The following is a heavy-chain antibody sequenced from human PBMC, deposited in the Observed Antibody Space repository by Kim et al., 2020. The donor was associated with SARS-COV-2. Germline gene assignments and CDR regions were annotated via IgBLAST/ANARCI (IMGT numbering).Heavy chain of an antibody. CDR2: INPGSDFK. Sequence: GGSLRLSCAASEVSFNIYTFNWVRQTPGKGLEWVSCINPGSDFKRYADSVKGRFTISRDNAKNSLYLQMNSLRAEDTAVYYCARDKYKGAFDVWGQGAMVTVSS. CDR3: ARDKYKGAFDV. V-gene: IGHV3-21*06. CDR1: EVSFNIYT. J-gene: IGHJ3*01. D-gene: IGHD1-20*01.